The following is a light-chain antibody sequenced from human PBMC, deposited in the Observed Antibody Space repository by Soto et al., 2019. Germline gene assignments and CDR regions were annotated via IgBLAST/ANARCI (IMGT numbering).Light chain of an antibody. CDR3: QQYSIWRT. CDR1: ESVSTN. J-gene: IGKJ1*01. V-gene: IGKV3-15*01. Sequence: IELTQSPATLSLAPGERATLSCRASESVSTNLAWYQPKAGQAPRLRIYAASTRATGIPARFSGSGSGTEFTLTISSLQSEDFAVYYCQQYSIWRTFGQGTKVDI. CDR2: AAS.